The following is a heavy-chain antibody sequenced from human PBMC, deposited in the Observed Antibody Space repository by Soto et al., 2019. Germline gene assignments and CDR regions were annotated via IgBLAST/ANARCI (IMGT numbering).Heavy chain of an antibody. CDR2: IYHSGNT. Sequence: QVQLQESGPGLVKASETLSLTCAVSGDSISSGAWWSWVRQSPGKGLQWIGEIYHSGNTRNNPSLNSRVTMSVDKSNNQFSLNLMSVTAADTATYYCASDSRTGCSSTDCYMSWGRGILVTVSS. CDR1: GDSISSGAW. V-gene: IGHV4-4*02. CDR3: ASDSRTGCSSTDCYMS. J-gene: IGHJ5*02. D-gene: IGHD2-2*01.